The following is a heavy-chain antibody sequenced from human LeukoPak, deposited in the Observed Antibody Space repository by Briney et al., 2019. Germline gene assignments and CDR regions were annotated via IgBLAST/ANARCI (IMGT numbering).Heavy chain of an antibody. D-gene: IGHD6-13*01. CDR2: ISYDGSNK. CDR1: GFTFSSYG. V-gene: IGHV3-30*03. Sequence: GGSLRLSCAASGFTFSSYGMHWVRQAPGKGLEWVAVISYDGSNKYYADSVKGRFTISRDNSKNTLYLQMNSLRAEDTAVYYCARDVAAAGPTFDYWGQGTLVTVSS. CDR3: ARDVAAAGPTFDY. J-gene: IGHJ4*02.